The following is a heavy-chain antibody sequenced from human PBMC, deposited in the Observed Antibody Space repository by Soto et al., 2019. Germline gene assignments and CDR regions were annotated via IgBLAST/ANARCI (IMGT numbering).Heavy chain of an antibody. V-gene: IGHV3-23*01. J-gene: IGHJ4*02. D-gene: IGHD6-19*01. CDR1: GFIFAGYA. CDR3: ARGISSGWYYFDY. CDR2: ISGSGGTT. Sequence: PGGSLSLSCAASGFIFAGYAVSWVRQAPEKGLEWVSAISGSGGTTYYADSVKGRFTISRDNSNNTLYLQMTSLRAEDTAVYYCARGISSGWYYFDYCGLGTMVTVSS.